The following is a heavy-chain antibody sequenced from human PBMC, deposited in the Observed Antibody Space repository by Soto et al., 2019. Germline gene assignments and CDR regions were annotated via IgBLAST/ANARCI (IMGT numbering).Heavy chain of an antibody. CDR3: ATGNYYYYGMDV. CDR2: IYYSGST. Sequence: PSETLSLTCTVPGGSISSSSYYWGWIRQPPGKGLEWIGSIYYSGSTYYNPSLKSRVTISVDTSKNQFSLKLSSVTAADTAVYYCATGNYYYYGMDVWGQGTTVTVSS. J-gene: IGHJ6*02. CDR1: GGSISSSSYY. V-gene: IGHV4-39*01.